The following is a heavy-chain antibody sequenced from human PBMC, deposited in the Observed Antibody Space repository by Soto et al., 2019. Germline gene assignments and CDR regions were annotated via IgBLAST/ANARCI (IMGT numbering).Heavy chain of an antibody. Sequence: EVQLVESGGGLVKPGGSLRLSCAASGFTFSNAWMSWVRQAPGKGLEWVGRIKSKTDGGTTDYAAPVKGRFTISRDDSKNTLYLQMNSLKTEDTAVYYCTTDKRGYSYGFYYYYYMDVWGKGTTVTVSS. J-gene: IGHJ6*03. V-gene: IGHV3-15*01. D-gene: IGHD5-18*01. CDR3: TTDKRGYSYGFYYYYYMDV. CDR2: IKSKTDGGTT. CDR1: GFTFSNAW.